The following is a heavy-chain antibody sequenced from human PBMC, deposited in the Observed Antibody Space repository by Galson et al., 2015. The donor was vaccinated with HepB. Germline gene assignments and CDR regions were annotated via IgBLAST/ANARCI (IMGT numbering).Heavy chain of an antibody. Sequence: SLRLSCAASGFTFSSYSMNWVRQAPGKGLEWVSSISSSSSYIYYADSVKGRFTISRDNAKNSLYLQMNSLRAEDTAVYYCARGEDDSSGLIRYWGQGTLVTVSS. CDR3: ARGEDDSSGLIRY. D-gene: IGHD3-22*01. CDR2: ISSSSSYI. J-gene: IGHJ4*02. CDR1: GFTFSSYS. V-gene: IGHV3-21*01.